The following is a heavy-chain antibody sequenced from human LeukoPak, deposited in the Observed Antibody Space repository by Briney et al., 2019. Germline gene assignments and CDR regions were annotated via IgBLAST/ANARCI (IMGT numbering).Heavy chain of an antibody. CDR3: ARGPALRY. V-gene: IGHV4-34*01. J-gene: IGHJ4*02. CDR1: GGSFSGYY. Sequence: SETLSLTCAVYGGSFSGYYWSWIRQPPGKGLEWIGEINHSGSTNYNPSLKSRVTISVDTSKNLFSLKLSSVTAADTAVYYCARGPALRYWGQGTLVTVSS. CDR2: INHSGST.